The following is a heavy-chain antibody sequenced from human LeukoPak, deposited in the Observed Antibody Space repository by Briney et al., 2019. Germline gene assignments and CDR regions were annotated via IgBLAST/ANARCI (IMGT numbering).Heavy chain of an antibody. CDR1: GFTFSSYG. Sequence: GGSLRLSCAASGFTFSSYGMHWVRQAPGKGLEWVAVISYDGSNKYYADSVKGRFTISRDNSKNTLYLQMNSLRAEDTAVCYCAKDSGGSYFAYWGQGTLVTVSS. CDR2: ISYDGSNK. J-gene: IGHJ4*02. D-gene: IGHD1-26*01. CDR3: AKDSGGSYFAY. V-gene: IGHV3-30*18.